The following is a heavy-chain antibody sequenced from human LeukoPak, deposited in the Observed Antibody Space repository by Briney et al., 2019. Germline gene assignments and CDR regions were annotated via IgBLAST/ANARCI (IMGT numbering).Heavy chain of an antibody. Sequence: GESLKISCKGSGYSFTSYWISWVRQMPGKRLEWMGTIDPSDSYTNYSPSFQGHVTISADKSIGTAYLQWSSLKASDTAMYYCARHVFSASGSYYSPDYWGQGTLVTVSS. D-gene: IGHD1-26*01. CDR3: ARHVFSASGSYYSPDY. J-gene: IGHJ4*02. CDR1: GYSFTSYW. V-gene: IGHV5-10-1*01. CDR2: IDPSDSYT.